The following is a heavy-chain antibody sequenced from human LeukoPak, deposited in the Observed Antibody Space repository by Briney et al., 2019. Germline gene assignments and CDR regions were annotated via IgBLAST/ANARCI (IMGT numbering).Heavy chain of an antibody. V-gene: IGHV3-23*01. Sequence: GGSLRLSCAASGFTFSTFAMICVRQPPGKWLEWVSSIFPSGGEIHYADSVRGRFTISRDNSKSTLSLQMNSLRAEDTAVYYCAKSDYYGPSWFDPWGQGTLVTVSS. CDR2: IFPSGGEI. D-gene: IGHD3-10*01. CDR3: AKSDYYGPSWFDP. J-gene: IGHJ5*02. CDR1: GFTFSTFA.